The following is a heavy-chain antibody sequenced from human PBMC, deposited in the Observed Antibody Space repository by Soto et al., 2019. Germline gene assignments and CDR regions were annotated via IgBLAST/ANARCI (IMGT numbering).Heavy chain of an antibody. Sequence: SETLSLTCTVSGGSVSSGSYYWSWIRQPPGKGLEWIGYIYYSGSTNYNPSLKSRVTISVDTSKNQFSLKLSSVTAADTAVYYCARIHDYSNYPGYWGQGTLVTVSS. V-gene: IGHV4-61*01. CDR3: ARIHDYSNYPGY. CDR2: IYYSGST. D-gene: IGHD4-4*01. CDR1: GGSVSSGSYY. J-gene: IGHJ4*02.